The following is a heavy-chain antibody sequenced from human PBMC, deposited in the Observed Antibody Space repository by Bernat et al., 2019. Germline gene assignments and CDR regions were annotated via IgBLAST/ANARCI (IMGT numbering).Heavy chain of an antibody. D-gene: IGHD6-6*01. CDR2: INPSGGST. V-gene: IGHV1-46*01. CDR1: GYTFTSYY. Sequence: QVQLVQSGAEVKKPGASVKVSCKVSGYTFTSYYMHWVRQAPGQGLEWMGIINPSGGSTSYAQKFQGRVTMTRDTSTSTVYMELSSLRSEDTAVYYCARALISVAAHYWGQGTLVTVSS. J-gene: IGHJ4*02. CDR3: ARALISVAAHY.